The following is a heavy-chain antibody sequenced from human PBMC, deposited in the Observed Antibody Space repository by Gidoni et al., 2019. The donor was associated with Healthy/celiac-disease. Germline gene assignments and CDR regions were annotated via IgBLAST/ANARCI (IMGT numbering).Heavy chain of an antibody. CDR3: ARGIIVVVPSSPYYFDY. Sequence: QVQLQQWGAGLLKPSETLSLTCAVYGGSFSGYYWSWIRQPPGKGLEWIGEINHSGSTNYNPSLKSRVTISVDTSKNQFSLKLSSVTAADTAVYYCARGIIVVVPSSPYYFDYWGQGTLVTVSS. V-gene: IGHV4-34*01. D-gene: IGHD2-2*01. J-gene: IGHJ4*02. CDR2: INHSGST. CDR1: GGSFSGYY.